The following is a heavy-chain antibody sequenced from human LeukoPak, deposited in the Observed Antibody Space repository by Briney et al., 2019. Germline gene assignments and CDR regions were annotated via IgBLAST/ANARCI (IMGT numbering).Heavy chain of an antibody. D-gene: IGHD6-6*01. CDR3: ARQGGGSQLATDY. Sequence: GESPKISCKGSGYTFTSYWIGWVRQMPGKGLEWMGVIFPGDSDTRYSPSFQGQVTISADKSISTAYLQWSSLKASDTAMYYCARQGGGSQLATDYWGQGTLVTVSS. J-gene: IGHJ4*02. CDR1: GYTFTSYW. V-gene: IGHV5-51*01. CDR2: IFPGDSDT.